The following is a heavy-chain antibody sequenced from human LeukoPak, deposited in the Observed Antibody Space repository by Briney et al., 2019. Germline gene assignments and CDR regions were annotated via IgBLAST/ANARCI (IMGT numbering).Heavy chain of an antibody. CDR3: ARRTPAMVYYYYYYMDV. J-gene: IGHJ6*03. Sequence: PSETLSLTCAVYGGSFSGYYWSWIRQPPGKGLEWIGEINHSGSTNHNPSLKSRVTISVDTSKNQFSLKLSSVTAADTAVYYCARRTPAMVYYYYYYMDVWGKGTTVTISS. CDR1: GGSFSGYY. D-gene: IGHD2-2*01. V-gene: IGHV4-34*01. CDR2: INHSGST.